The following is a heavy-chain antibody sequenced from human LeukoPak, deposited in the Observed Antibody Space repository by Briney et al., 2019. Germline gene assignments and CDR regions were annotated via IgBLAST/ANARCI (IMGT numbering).Heavy chain of an antibody. CDR3: ARVCSSGRCLDY. CDR1: GYSISSGYY. V-gene: IGHV4-38-2*02. J-gene: IGHJ4*02. Sequence: SETLSLTCTVSGYSISSGYYWAWMRQPPGKGLEWIGSINHSGSTYYNPSLESRVTVSVETSKNKVSLRLSSVTAADTAVYYCARVCSSGRCLDYWGQGTLVTVSS. CDR2: INHSGST. D-gene: IGHD2-15*01.